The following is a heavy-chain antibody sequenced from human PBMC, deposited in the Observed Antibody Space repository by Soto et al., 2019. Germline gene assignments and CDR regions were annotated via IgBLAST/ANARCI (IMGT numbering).Heavy chain of an antibody. CDR2: IISIFGTA. CDR1: GGTFSSYA. D-gene: IGHD2-15*01. Sequence: ASVKVSCKASGGTFSSYAISWVRQAPGQGLEWMGGIISIFGTANYAQKFQGRVTITADESTSTAYMELSSLRSEDTAVYYCARDSGYCSGGSCYTHNWLDPWGPGTLVTVYS. J-gene: IGHJ5*02. CDR3: ARDSGYCSGGSCYTHNWLDP. V-gene: IGHV1-69*13.